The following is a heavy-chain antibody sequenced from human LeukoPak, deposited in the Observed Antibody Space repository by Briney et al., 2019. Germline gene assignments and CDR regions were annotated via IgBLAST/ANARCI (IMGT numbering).Heavy chain of an antibody. D-gene: IGHD2-15*01. J-gene: IGHJ4*02. CDR2: ISSSGSTI. CDR3: ATDIVVSTDY. Sequence: GGSLRLSCAASGFTFNTYEMNWVRQAPGKGLEWVSYISSSGSTIYYADYVKGRFTISRDNAKNSLYLQMNSLRAEDTAVYYCATDIVVSTDYWGQGTLVSVSS. CDR1: GFTFNTYE. V-gene: IGHV3-48*03.